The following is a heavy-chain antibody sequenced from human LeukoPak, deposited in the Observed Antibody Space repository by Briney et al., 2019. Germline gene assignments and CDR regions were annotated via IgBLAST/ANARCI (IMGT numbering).Heavy chain of an antibody. V-gene: IGHV4-59*01. CDR1: GGSFSGYY. CDR2: IYYSGST. J-gene: IGHJ4*02. D-gene: IGHD3-22*01. Sequence: SETLSLTCAVYGGSFSGYYWSWIRQPPGKGLEWIGYIYYSGSTNYNPSLKSRVTISVDTSKNQFSLKLSSVTAADTAVYYCAGASYDSSGVHWGQGTLVTVSS. CDR3: AGASYDSSGVH.